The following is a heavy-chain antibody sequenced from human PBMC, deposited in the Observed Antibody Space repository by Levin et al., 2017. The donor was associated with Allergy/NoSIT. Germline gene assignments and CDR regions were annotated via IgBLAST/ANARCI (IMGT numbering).Heavy chain of an antibody. CDR2: INHSGST. CDR3: ARLSPGGGAGY. J-gene: IGHJ4*02. Sequence: GSLRLSCAVYGGSFSGYYWSWIRQPPGKGLEWIGEINHSGSTNYNPSLKSRVTISVDTSKNQFSLKLSSVTAADTAVYYCARLSPGGGAGYWGQGTLVTVSS. V-gene: IGHV4-34*01. CDR1: GGSFSGYY. D-gene: IGHD2/OR15-2a*01.